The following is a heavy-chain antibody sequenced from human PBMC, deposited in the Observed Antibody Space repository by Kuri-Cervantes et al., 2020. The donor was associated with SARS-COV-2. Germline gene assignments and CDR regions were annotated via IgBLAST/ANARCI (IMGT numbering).Heavy chain of an antibody. V-gene: IGHV3-21*01. J-gene: IGHJ4*02. CDR1: GFTFDDYG. D-gene: IGHD2-15*01. Sequence: GESLKISCAASGFTFDDYGMSWVRQAPGKGLEWVSSISSSSSYIYYADSVKGRFTISRDNAKNSLYLQMNGLRAEDTAVYYCARELGGGSVWGQGTLVTVSS. CDR2: ISSSSSYI. CDR3: ARELGGGSV.